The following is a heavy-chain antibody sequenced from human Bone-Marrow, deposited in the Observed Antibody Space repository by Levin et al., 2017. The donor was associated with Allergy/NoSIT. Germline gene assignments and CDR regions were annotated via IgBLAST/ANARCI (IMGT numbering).Heavy chain of an antibody. CDR3: GRAYCGDGDSYLAY. CDR2: IWADGNKK. CDR1: GFTFSDYV. V-gene: IGHV3-33*01. Sequence: GESLKISCSASGFTFSDYVMHWVRQAPGKGLEWVAVIWADGNKKDYADSVRGRFTISRDNSKSTLSLQMNSLRAEDTAAYYCGRAYCGDGDSYLAYWGQGALVSGSS. D-gene: IGHD2-21*02. J-gene: IGHJ4*02.